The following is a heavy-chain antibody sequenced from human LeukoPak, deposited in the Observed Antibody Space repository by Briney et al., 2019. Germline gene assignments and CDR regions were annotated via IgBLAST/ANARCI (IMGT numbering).Heavy chain of an antibody. CDR3: ARGPSHSSCYYYYFDY. D-gene: IGHD3-22*01. V-gene: IGHV3-74*01. CDR1: GFTFSSYW. Sequence: GGSLRLSCAASGFTFSSYWMHWVRQAPGKGLVWVSRINSDGSSTSYADSVKGRFTISRDNAKNTLYLQMNSLRAEDTAVYYCARGPSHSSCYYYYFDYWGQGTLVTVSS. CDR2: INSDGSST. J-gene: IGHJ4*02.